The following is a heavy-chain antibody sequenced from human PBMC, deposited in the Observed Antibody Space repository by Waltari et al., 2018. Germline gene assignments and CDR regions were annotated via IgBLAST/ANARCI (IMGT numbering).Heavy chain of an antibody. J-gene: IGHJ3*02. Sequence: EVQLVESGGGLVQPGGSLRLSCAASGFTFSSYSMNWVRQAPGKGLEWVSYISSSSTIYYADSVKGRFTISRDNAKNSLYLQMNSLRAEDTAVYYCASEDYDSSGYLAYDAFDIWGQGTMVTVSS. CDR2: ISSSSTI. V-gene: IGHV3-48*04. CDR3: ASEDYDSSGYLAYDAFDI. D-gene: IGHD3-22*01. CDR1: GFTFSSYS.